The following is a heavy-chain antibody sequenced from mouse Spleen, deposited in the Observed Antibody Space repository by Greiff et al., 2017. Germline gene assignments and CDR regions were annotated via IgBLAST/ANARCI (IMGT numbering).Heavy chain of an antibody. CDR3: ARESMAMDY. CDR2: ISYDGSN. CDR1: GYSITSGYY. D-gene: IGHD2-10*02. J-gene: IGHJ4*01. V-gene: IGHV3-6*01. Sequence: EVHLVESGPGLVKPSQSLSLTCSVTGYSITSGYYWNWIRQFPGNKLEWMGYISYDGSNNYNPSLKNRISITRDTSKNQFFLKLNSVTTEDTATYYCARESMAMDYWGQGTSVTVSS.